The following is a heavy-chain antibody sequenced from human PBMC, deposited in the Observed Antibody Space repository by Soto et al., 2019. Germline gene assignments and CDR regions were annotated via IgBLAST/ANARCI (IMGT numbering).Heavy chain of an antibody. CDR3: AKRARYCSSTSCFYYYYGMDV. CDR1: GFTFSSYA. CDR2: ISGSGGST. J-gene: IGHJ6*02. V-gene: IGHV3-23*01. D-gene: IGHD2-2*01. Sequence: GVSLRLSCAASGFTFSSYAMSWVRQAPGQGLEWVSAISGSGGSTYYADSVKGRFTISRDNSKNTLFVQMNSLRAEDTAVYYCAKRARYCSSTSCFYYYYGMDVWGQGTTVTVSS.